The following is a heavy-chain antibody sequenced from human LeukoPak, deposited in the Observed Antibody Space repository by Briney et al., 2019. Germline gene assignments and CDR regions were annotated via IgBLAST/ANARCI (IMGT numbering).Heavy chain of an antibody. D-gene: IGHD2-2*01. Sequence: GGSLRLSCAASGFXFSSYEMNWVRQAPGKGLEWVSYISTISIIYYADSVKGRFTISRDNAKNSLYLQMNSLRAEDTALYYCARKGGPATYFDYWGQGTLVTVSS. CDR1: GFXFSSYE. CDR3: ARKGGPATYFDY. CDR2: ISTISII. J-gene: IGHJ4*02. V-gene: IGHV3-48*03.